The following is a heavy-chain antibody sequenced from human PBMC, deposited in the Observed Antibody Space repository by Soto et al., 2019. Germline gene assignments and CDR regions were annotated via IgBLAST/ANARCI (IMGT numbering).Heavy chain of an antibody. Sequence: QVQLQESGPGLVKPSETLSLTCTVSGGSISSYYWSCIRQPPGKGLEWIGYIYYSGSTNYNPSLKTPLTTSVDTPKNQSSLKLSSVTAADTAVYYCARHSGSSSRMYNWFDPWGQGTLVTVSS. CDR2: IYYSGST. V-gene: IGHV4-59*08. D-gene: IGHD3-10*01. CDR1: GGSISSYY. CDR3: ARHSGSSSRMYNWFDP. J-gene: IGHJ5*02.